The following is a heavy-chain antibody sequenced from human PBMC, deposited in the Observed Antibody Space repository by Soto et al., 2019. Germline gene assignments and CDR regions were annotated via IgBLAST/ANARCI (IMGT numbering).Heavy chain of an antibody. CDR2: IYYSGST. D-gene: IGHD3-22*01. V-gene: IGHV4-31*03. CDR3: ARTSYDSSGTAADP. Sequence: SETLSLTCTVSGDSISSGDYYWSWIRQHPGKGLEWIGYIYYSGSTYYNPSLKSRVTISVDTSKNQFSLKLSSVTAADTAVYYCARTSYDSSGTAADPWGQGTLVTVSS. J-gene: IGHJ5*02. CDR1: GDSISSGDYY.